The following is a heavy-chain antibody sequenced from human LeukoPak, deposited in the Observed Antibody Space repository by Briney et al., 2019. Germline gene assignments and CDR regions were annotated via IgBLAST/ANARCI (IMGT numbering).Heavy chain of an antibody. CDR2: IYYSGST. Sequence: NPSETLSLTCTVSGGSISSYYWSWIRQPPGKGLEWIGYIYYSGSTNYNPSLKSRVTISVDTSKNQFSLKLSPVTAADTAVYYCARDKGYYYDSSGYYPDAFDIWGQGTMVTVSS. V-gene: IGHV4-59*01. CDR3: ARDKGYYYDSSGYYPDAFDI. J-gene: IGHJ3*02. CDR1: GGSISSYY. D-gene: IGHD3-22*01.